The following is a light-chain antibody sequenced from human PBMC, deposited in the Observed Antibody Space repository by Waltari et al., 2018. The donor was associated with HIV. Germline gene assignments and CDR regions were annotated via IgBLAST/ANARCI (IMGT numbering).Light chain of an antibody. J-gene: IGLJ2*01. CDR1: SSYVGGYNY. CDR2: EVS. V-gene: IGLV2-14*01. Sequence: QSALTQPASVSGSPGQSISISCTGTSSYVGGYNYVSWYQHHPGKAPQLMIYEVSNRPSGVSNLFSGSKSGNTASLTISGLQAEDEADYFCSSYTSSSTLYVVFGGGTKLTVV. CDR3: SSYTSSSTLYVV.